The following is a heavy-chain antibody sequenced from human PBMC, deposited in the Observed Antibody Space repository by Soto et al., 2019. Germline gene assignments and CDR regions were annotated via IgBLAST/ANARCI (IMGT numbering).Heavy chain of an antibody. CDR2: IFHSGNA. J-gene: IGHJ4*01. CDR3: ARAHAPTLPFDY. D-gene: IGHD2-15*01. V-gene: IGHV4-59*01. CDR1: GGSIRNVY. Sequence: LSLTCTVSGGSIRNVYWSWIRQSPGKRLEWIGFIFHSGNAKYNPSLKSRVTISVDTSKDQFSLSLGSVTAADTVVYFCARAHAPTLPFDYWGQGTLVTVPS.